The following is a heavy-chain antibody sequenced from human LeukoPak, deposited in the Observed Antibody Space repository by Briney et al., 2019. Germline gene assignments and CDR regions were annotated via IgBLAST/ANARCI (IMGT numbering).Heavy chain of an antibody. V-gene: IGHV3-23*01. J-gene: IGHJ4*02. Sequence: GGSLRLSCAASGFTFSSYAMSWVRQAPGKGLEWVSAISGSGGSTYYADSVKGRFTISRDNSKNTLYLQMNSLRAEDTAVYYCAREKVYYYGSGMALIDDWGQGTLVTVSS. CDR1: GFTFSSYA. D-gene: IGHD3-10*01. CDR2: ISGSGGST. CDR3: AREKVYYYGSGMALIDD.